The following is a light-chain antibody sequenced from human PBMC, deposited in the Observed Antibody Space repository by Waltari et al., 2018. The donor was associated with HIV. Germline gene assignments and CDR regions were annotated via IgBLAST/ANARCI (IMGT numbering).Light chain of an antibody. V-gene: IGKV1-39*01. Sequence: DIQMTQSPSSLSASVGDRVTITRRARQSISSYLNWYQQKPGKAPKLLIYAASSLQSGVPSRFSGSGSGTDFTLTINSLQPEDFATYYCQQSYSIPITFGQGTRLEIK. J-gene: IGKJ5*01. CDR1: QSISSY. CDR2: AAS. CDR3: QQSYSIPIT.